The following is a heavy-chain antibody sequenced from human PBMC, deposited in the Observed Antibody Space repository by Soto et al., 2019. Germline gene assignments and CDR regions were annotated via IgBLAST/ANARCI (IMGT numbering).Heavy chain of an antibody. D-gene: IGHD5-12*01. CDR1: GGTFSSYA. J-gene: IGHJ5*02. CDR2: IIPIFGTA. CDR3: ARDHTECSGYDNNWFDP. Sequence: ASVKVSCKASGGTFSSYAISWVRQAPGQGLEWMGGIIPIFGTANYAQKFQGRVTITADESTSTAYMELSSLRSEDTAVYYCARDHTECSGYDNNWFDPWGQGTLVTVSS. V-gene: IGHV1-69*13.